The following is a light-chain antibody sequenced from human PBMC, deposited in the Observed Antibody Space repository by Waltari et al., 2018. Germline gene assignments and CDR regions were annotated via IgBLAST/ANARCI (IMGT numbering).Light chain of an antibody. CDR2: EVI. Sequence: QSALTQPASVSGSPGQSLTLPCTGTSSDVGGYKYVSWYQQYPGKAPKLMIYEVIKRPSGVSNRFSGSKSGNTASLTISGLQAEDEADYYCTSYTSSTPVVFGGGTKLTVL. CDR3: TSYTSSTPVV. CDR1: SSDVGGYKY. V-gene: IGLV2-14*01. J-gene: IGLJ2*01.